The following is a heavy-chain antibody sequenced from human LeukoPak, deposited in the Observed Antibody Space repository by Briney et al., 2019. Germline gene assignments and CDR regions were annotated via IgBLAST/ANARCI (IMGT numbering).Heavy chain of an antibody. D-gene: IGHD3-22*01. J-gene: IGHJ4*02. Sequence: PGRSLRLSCAASGFTFDDYAMHWVRQAPGKGLEWVSGISWNSGSIGYADSVKGRFTISRDNAKNSLYLQMNSLRAEDTAVYYCARSSMATMIVVVTPDYWGQGTLVTVSS. CDR3: ARSSMATMIVVVTPDY. CDR1: GFTFDDYA. V-gene: IGHV3-9*01. CDR2: ISWNSGSI.